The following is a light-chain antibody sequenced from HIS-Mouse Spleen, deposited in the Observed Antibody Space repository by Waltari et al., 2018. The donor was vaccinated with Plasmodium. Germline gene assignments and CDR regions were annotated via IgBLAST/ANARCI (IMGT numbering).Light chain of an antibody. CDR1: QSISSR. J-gene: IGKJ1*01. Sequence: DIQMTQSPSTLSASVGDRVTITCRASQSISSRLAWYQQKPGKATKLLIYEASSLESVVPSRFSGSGSGTEFTLTISSLQPDDFATYYCQQYNSYSWTFGQGTKVEIK. CDR2: EAS. V-gene: IGKV1-5*03. CDR3: QQYNSYSWT.